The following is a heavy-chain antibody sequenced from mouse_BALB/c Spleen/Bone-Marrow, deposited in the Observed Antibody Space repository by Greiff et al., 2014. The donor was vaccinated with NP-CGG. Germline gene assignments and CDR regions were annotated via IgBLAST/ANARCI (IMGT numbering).Heavy chain of an antibody. V-gene: IGHV1-54*01. Sequence: QVQLKESGAELVRPGTSVKVSCKGSGYAFTNYLIEWVKQRPGQGLEWIGVINSGSGGTKYNEKFKGKATLTADKSSSTAYMQLRSVSSDESAVYFCARAIMDAIDYWGQGTSLTVSS. CDR3: ARAIMDAIDY. D-gene: IGHD1-1*02. CDR1: GYAFTNYL. J-gene: IGHJ4*01. CDR2: INSGSGGT.